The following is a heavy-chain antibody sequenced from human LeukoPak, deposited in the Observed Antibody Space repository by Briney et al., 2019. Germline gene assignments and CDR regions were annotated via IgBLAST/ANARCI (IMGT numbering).Heavy chain of an antibody. D-gene: IGHD6-13*01. Sequence: GGSLRLSCVASGLIFSTCGMHWVRQAPGKGLEWLTHIWYDESATYYADSVKGRFTISRENSKNTLYLQMNSVLCEDTAVYYCAKQVMERQQYYYMDVWGKGTSVTVSS. V-gene: IGHV3-30*02. CDR3: AKQVMERQQYYYMDV. J-gene: IGHJ6*03. CDR1: GLIFSTCG. CDR2: IWYDESAT.